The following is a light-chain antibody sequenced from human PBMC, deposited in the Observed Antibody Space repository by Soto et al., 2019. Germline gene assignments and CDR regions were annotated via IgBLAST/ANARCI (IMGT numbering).Light chain of an antibody. J-gene: IGKJ3*01. CDR2: GAS. Sequence: EIVMTQSPATLSVSPGERATLSCRASQSVSSNLAWYQQKPGQAPRLLIYGASTRATGIPARFSGSGSGTEFTLTISSLQSEDFAVYYCHQYNNSPPAFGPGTKVDIK. V-gene: IGKV3-15*01. CDR3: HQYNNSPPA. CDR1: QSVSSN.